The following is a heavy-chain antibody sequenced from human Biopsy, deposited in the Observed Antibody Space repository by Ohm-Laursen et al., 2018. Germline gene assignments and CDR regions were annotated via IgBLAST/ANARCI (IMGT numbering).Heavy chain of an antibody. CDR2: INSNGRST. CDR3: ASYDEAGGYFAY. D-gene: IGHD2-8*02. V-gene: IGHV3-74*03. Sequence: SLRPSCAAPGFTFSTYWMQWVRQAPGKGLVWVSRINSNGRSTAYADSVKGRFTISRDNAKNTLYLQLNSLRAEDTALYYCASYDEAGGYFAYWGQGALVTVSS. J-gene: IGHJ4*02. CDR1: GFTFSTYW.